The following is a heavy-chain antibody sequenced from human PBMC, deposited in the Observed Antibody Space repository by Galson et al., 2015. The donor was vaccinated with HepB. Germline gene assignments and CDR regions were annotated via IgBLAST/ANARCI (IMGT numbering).Heavy chain of an antibody. Sequence: SLRLSCAASGFTFSSYWMSWVRQAPGKGLEWVANIKQDGSEKYYVDSVKGRFTISRDNAKNSLYLQMNSLRAEDTAVYYCARGRGYDSGGYRVGRWFDPWGQGTLVTVSS. J-gene: IGHJ5*02. D-gene: IGHD3-22*01. CDR2: IKQDGSEK. CDR1: GFTFSSYW. CDR3: ARGRGYDSGGYRVGRWFDP. V-gene: IGHV3-7*01.